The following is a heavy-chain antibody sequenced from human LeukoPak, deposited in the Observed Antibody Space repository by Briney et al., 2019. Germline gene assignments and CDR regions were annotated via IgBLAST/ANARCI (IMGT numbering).Heavy chain of an antibody. D-gene: IGHD6-19*01. V-gene: IGHV3-30*02. CDR2: IRSDGINK. CDR1: GFTFSNYG. Sequence: GGSLRLSCAASGFTFSNYGMHWVRQAPGKGLEWVAFIRSDGINKYHADSVKGRFTISRDNSKNTLYLQMNSLRAEDTAVYYCARPPHLYSSGWYYWYFDLWGRGTLVTVSS. CDR3: ARPPHLYSSGWYYWYFDL. J-gene: IGHJ2*01.